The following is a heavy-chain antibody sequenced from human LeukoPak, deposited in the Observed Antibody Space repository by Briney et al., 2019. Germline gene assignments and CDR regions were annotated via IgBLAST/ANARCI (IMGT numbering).Heavy chain of an antibody. CDR2: TYYRSKWYN. J-gene: IGHJ3*02. D-gene: IGHD6-19*01. Sequence: QTLSLTCAISGDSVSSNSAAWNWIRQSPSRGLEWLGRTYYRSKWYNDYAVSVKSRITINPDTSKNQFSLQLNSVTPEDTAVYYCATHSSGWYYRAFDIWGQGTMVTVSS. CDR1: GDSVSSNSAA. V-gene: IGHV6-1*01. CDR3: ATHSSGWYYRAFDI.